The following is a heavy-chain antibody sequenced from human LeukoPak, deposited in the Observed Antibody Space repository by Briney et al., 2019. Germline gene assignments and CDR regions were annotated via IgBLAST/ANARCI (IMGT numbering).Heavy chain of an antibody. CDR3: SKEVGSWYFEY. J-gene: IGHJ4*02. CDR1: AFTFSSNA. D-gene: IGHD6-13*01. V-gene: IGHV3-23*01. Sequence: GGSPRLSSAASAFTFSSNAMSWVRHAPGERLQWVSAIIGSGGSTYYADSVKGRFTISRENSKNTLYLQMNSLRARDTAVYYFSKEVGSWYFEYWGEGTLGTVSS. CDR2: IIGSGGST.